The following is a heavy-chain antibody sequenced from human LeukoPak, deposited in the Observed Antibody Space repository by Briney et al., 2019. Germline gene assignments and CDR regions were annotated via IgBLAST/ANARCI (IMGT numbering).Heavy chain of an antibody. D-gene: IGHD3-9*01. Sequence: SETLSLTCTVSGGSISSYYWSWIRQPVGKGLEWIARIYTSGSTNYNPSLKSRVTMSVDTSKNQFSLKLSSVTAADTAVYYCARDLIKGSYDMLTGYYRPENWFDPWGQGTLVTVSS. CDR3: ARDLIKGSYDMLTGYYRPENWFDP. CDR2: IYTSGST. V-gene: IGHV4-4*07. J-gene: IGHJ5*02. CDR1: GGSISSYY.